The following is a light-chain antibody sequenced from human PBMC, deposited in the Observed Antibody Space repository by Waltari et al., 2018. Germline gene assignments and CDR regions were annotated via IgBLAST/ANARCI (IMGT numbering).Light chain of an antibody. CDR1: QSVSSSY. CDR3: QQYGSSPPRYT. J-gene: IGKJ2*01. CDR2: GAS. V-gene: IGKV3-20*01. Sequence: EIVLTQSPGTLSSSPGERATLSCRASQSVSSSYLAWYQQKPGQAPRLLIYGASSRATGIPDRFSGSGSGTDFTLTISRLEPEDFAVYYCQQYGSSPPRYTFGQGTKLEIK.